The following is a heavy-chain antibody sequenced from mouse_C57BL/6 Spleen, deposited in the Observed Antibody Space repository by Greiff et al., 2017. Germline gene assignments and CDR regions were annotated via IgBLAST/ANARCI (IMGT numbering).Heavy chain of an antibody. Sequence: QVQLQQSGPELVKPGASVKISCKASGYAFSSSWMNWVKQRPGKGLEWIGRIYPGDGDTNYSGKFKGRATLTADKSSSTAYMQLSSLTSEDSAVYCCARSGGLYAMDYWGQEPQSPSPQ. V-gene: IGHV1-82*01. D-gene: IGHD3-1*01. CDR2: IYPGDGDT. CDR1: GYAFSSSW. J-gene: IGHJ4*01. CDR3: ARSGGLYAMDY.